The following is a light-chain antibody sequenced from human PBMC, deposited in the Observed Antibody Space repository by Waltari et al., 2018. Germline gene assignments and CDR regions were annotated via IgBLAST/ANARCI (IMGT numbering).Light chain of an antibody. Sequence: EIVLTQSPGTLSVSPGERVTVSCRARQTITGSWLTWCPQKPGQAPRLLIYGASNRAPGMPDRFSGSGCGKDFTLTSSRLEPEDSAVYYCQQYDGSVVTFGGGTKVEIK. CDR1: QTITGSW. CDR3: QQYDGSVVT. CDR2: GAS. J-gene: IGKJ4*01. V-gene: IGKV3-20*01.